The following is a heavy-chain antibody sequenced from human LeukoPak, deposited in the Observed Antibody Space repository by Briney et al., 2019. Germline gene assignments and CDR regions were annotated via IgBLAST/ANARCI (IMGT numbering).Heavy chain of an antibody. V-gene: IGHV3-11*01. D-gene: IGHD3-3*01. Sequence: GGSLRLSCTASGFTFSDYYMNWIRQAPGKGLEWISCISSSGNTIYSADSVKGRFTISRDNAKNSLYLQMNSLSAEDTAVYYCARDRGCGVVTPIDHWGQGTLVTVSS. CDR3: ARDRGCGVVTPIDH. CDR1: GFTFSDYY. J-gene: IGHJ4*02. CDR2: ISSSGNTI.